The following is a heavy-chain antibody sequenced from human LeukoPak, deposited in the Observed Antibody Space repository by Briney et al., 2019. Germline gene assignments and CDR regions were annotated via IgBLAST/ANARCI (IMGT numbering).Heavy chain of an antibody. CDR2: ISAYNGNT. D-gene: IGHD3-10*01. CDR1: GYTFTIYG. CDR3: ARDYYGSGNQDY. V-gene: IGHV1-18*01. Sequence: ASVTVSFTTSGYTFTIYGISWVRQPPGQGLEWMGWISAYNGNTHSSQKLQGRVTMTTDTSTSTDYMELRSLRSDDTAVYYCARDYYGSGNQDYWGQGTLVTVSS. J-gene: IGHJ4*02.